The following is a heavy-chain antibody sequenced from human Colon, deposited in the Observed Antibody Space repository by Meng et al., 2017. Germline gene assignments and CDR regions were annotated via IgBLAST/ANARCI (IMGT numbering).Heavy chain of an antibody. V-gene: IGHV4-4*02. CDR3: ATGVGATTA. CDR1: GGSIISSNW. CDR2: INHSGIT. Sequence: QLQLQESGPGLVKPSGTLSLTCSVSGGSIISSNWWIWVRQSPAKGLEWIGEINHSGITNYQPSLKSRATISIDTSKQQFSLRLNSVTVADTAIYFCATGVGATTAWGQGTRVTVS. D-gene: IGHD1-26*01. J-gene: IGHJ4*02.